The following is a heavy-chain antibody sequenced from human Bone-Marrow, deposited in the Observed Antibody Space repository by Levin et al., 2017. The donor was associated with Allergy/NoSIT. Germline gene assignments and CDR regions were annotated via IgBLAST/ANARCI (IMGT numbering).Heavy chain of an antibody. CDR2: ISGSGGST. CDR1: GFTFSSYA. J-gene: IGHJ4*02. Sequence: GESLKISCVASGFTFSSYAMSWLRQAPGKGPEWVSGISGSGGSTFYADSVKGRFTISRDNSKTTLYLHMNSLSAEDTAVYYCAKRNTYYDILTVSIEVKVAAPDTDFWGQGTLVTVSS. CDR3: AKRNTYYDILTVSIEVKVAAPDTDF. D-gene: IGHD3-9*01. V-gene: IGHV3-23*01.